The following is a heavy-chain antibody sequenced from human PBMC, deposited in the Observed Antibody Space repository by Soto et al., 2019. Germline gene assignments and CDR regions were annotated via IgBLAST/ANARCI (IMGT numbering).Heavy chain of an antibody. CDR3: AGDLGGSGLSGWFDP. CDR2: INPSGGST. V-gene: IGHV1-46*01. Sequence: ASVKRSRKAAGYTNTSDYMHCVRQTTGQGLEWMGIINPSGGSTSYAQKFQGRVTMTRDTSTSTVYMELSSLRSEDTAVYYCAGDLGGSGLSGWFDPWGQGTRVTAPQ. D-gene: IGHD3-10*01. J-gene: IGHJ5*02. CDR1: GYTNTSDY.